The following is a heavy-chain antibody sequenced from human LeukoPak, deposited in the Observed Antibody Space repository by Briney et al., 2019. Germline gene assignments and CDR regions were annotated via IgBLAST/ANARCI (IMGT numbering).Heavy chain of an antibody. J-gene: IGHJ4*02. V-gene: IGHV3-48*03. CDR2: ISSSGSTI. D-gene: IGHD6-19*01. CDR3: ASLSSGWSEGYFDY. Sequence: GGSLRLSCAASGFTFSSYEMNWVRQAPGKGLEWVSCISSSGSTIYYADSVKGRFTISRDNAKNSLYLQMNSLRAEDTAVCYCASLSSGWSEGYFDYWGQGTLVTVSS. CDR1: GFTFSSYE.